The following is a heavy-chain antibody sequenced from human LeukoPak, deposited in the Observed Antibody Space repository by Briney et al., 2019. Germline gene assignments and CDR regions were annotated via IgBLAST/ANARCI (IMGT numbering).Heavy chain of an antibody. V-gene: IGHV1-69*13. CDR3: ARGYYDSSGYYYPEIYYYYYGMDV. Sequence: SVKVSCKASGVTFSSYAISWVRQAPGQGLEWMGGIIPIFGTANYAQKFQGRVTITADESTSTAYMELSSLRSGDTAVYYCARGYYDSSGYYYPEIYYYYYGMDVWGQGTTVTVSS. CDR1: GVTFSSYA. J-gene: IGHJ6*02. CDR2: IIPIFGTA. D-gene: IGHD3-22*01.